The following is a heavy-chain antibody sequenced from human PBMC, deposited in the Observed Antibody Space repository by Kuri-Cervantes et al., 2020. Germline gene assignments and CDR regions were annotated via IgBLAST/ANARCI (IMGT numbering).Heavy chain of an antibody. CDR3: ARDRCSSTSCYYYYYGMDV. CDR2: INPSGGST. Sequence: ASVKVSCKTSGYTFTTYYVHWVRQAPGQGLEWMGMINPSGGSTNFAQTFQGRVTMTRDTSSTTVYMELRSLRSDDTAVYYCARDRCSSTSCYYYYYGMDVWGQGTTVTVSS. J-gene: IGHJ6*02. D-gene: IGHD2-2*01. V-gene: IGHV1-46*01. CDR1: GYTFTTYY.